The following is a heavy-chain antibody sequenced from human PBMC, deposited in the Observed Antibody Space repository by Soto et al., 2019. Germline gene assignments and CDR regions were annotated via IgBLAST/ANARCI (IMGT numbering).Heavy chain of an antibody. J-gene: IGHJ6*02. CDR1: EFTFNTYW. D-gene: IGHD1-1*01. CDR2: IKEDGSEK. Sequence: EVQLVESGGGLVQPGGSLRLSCIASEFTFNTYWMNWVRQAPGKGLEWVANIKEDGSEKNYVDSVKGRFTIYRDNAKNSVYLQMNSLRGEDTAVYYCARDWGTPGRGSAVGYYYHYGMDVWGQGTTVTVSS. CDR3: ARDWGTPGRGSAVGYYYHYGMDV. V-gene: IGHV3-7*05.